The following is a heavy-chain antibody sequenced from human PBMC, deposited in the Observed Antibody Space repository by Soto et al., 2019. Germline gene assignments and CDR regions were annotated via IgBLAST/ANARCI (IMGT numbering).Heavy chain of an antibody. V-gene: IGHV3-64*01. CDR1: GFSFSSYT. CDR3: ARGGGYKLVPSYFDY. Sequence: QPGGSLRLSCAASGFSFSSYTMHWVRQAPGKGLEYVSAISSNGDNTYYANSMKGRFTISRDNSKKTLYLQMGSLRAEDMAVYYCARGGGYKLVPSYFDYWGQGTLVTVSS. D-gene: IGHD5-12*01. CDR2: ISSNGDNT. J-gene: IGHJ4*02.